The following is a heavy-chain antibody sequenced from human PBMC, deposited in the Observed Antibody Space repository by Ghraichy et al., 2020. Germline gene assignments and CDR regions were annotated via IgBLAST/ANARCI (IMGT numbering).Heavy chain of an antibody. CDR2: VYYSGST. D-gene: IGHD6-13*01. V-gene: IGHV4-59*01. CDR1: GGSMSNYY. J-gene: IGHJ5*02. CDR3: ARGAVAGMRTWFDP. Sequence: SETLSLTCTVSGGSMSNYYWHWIRQPPGKGLEWIGHVYYSGSTNYNPSLRSRVTISVDTSKNQFSLHLSSVNAADTAVYYCARGAVAGMRTWFDPWGQGTLVTVSA.